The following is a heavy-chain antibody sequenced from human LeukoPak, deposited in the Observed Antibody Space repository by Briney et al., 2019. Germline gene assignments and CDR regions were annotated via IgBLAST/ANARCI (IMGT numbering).Heavy chain of an antibody. J-gene: IGHJ6*02. CDR2: INHSGST. CDR1: GGSFSGYY. Sequence: SETLSVTCAVYGGSFSGYYWSWIRQPPGNGLEWIGEINHSGSTNYNPSLKSRVTISVDTSKNQFSLKLSSVTAADTAVYYCARGGPPRHYGMDVWGQGTTVTVSS. V-gene: IGHV4-34*01. CDR3: ARGGPPRHYGMDV.